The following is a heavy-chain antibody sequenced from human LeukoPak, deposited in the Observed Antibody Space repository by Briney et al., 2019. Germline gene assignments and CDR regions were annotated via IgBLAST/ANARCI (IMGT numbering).Heavy chain of an antibody. CDR1: GGTFSSYA. D-gene: IGHD3-10*01. Sequence: ASVKVSCKASGGTFSSYAISWVRQAPGQGLEWMGGIIPIFGTANYAQKFQGRVTITADKSTSIAYMELSSLRSEDTAVYYCARDGDGSGSYYFSAFDYWGQGTLVTVSS. CDR3: ARDGDGSGSYYFSAFDY. CDR2: IIPIFGTA. V-gene: IGHV1-69*06. J-gene: IGHJ4*02.